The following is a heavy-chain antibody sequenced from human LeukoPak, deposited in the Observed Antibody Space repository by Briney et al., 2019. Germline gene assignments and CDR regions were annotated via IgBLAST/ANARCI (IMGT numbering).Heavy chain of an antibody. CDR1: GGSISSYY. Sequence: PSETLSLTCTVSGGSISSYYWSWIRQPPGQGLEWIGYIYYSGSTNYNPSLKSRVTISVDTSKNQFSLKLSSVTAADTAVYYCARDRSRGKAGLDYWGQGTLVTVSS. V-gene: IGHV4-59*01. CDR3: ARDRSRGKAGLDY. CDR2: IYYSGST. J-gene: IGHJ4*02. D-gene: IGHD6-19*01.